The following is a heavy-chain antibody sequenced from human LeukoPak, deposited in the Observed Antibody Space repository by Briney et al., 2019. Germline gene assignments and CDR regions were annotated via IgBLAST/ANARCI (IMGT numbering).Heavy chain of an antibody. D-gene: IGHD6-19*01. V-gene: IGHV4-39*01. Sequence: SETLSLTCTVSGGSISSSSYYWGWIRQPPGKGLEWIGSIYYSGSTYYNPSLKSRVTISVDTSKNQFSPKLSSVTAADTAVYYCARSQGLVLVGFDYWGQGTLVTVSS. CDR3: ARSQGLVLVGFDY. CDR2: IYYSGST. CDR1: GGSISSSSYY. J-gene: IGHJ4*02.